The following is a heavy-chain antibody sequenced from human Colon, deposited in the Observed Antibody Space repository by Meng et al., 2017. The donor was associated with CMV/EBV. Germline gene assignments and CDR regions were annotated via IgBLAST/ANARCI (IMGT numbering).Heavy chain of an antibody. CDR2: IYYRGNT. D-gene: IGHD6-25*01. Sequence: SETLSLTCTVSGGSITSVNYSWGWLRPSPGTGLEWIGNIYYRGNTYYNPSLKSRVPISIDTSKNHFSLELKSVTASDTAVYYCARQDFVIGRAAFNWFDPWGQGTLVTVSS. J-gene: IGHJ5*02. CDR1: GGSITSVNYS. V-gene: IGHV4-39*01. CDR3: ARQDFVIGRAAFNWFDP.